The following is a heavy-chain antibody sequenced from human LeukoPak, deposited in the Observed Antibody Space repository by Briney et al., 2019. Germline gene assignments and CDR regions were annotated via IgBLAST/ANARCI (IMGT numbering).Heavy chain of an antibody. Sequence: SGTLSVTCMHSGGSICRYYWCWMRQPLGKGVGCIGYIYSSGSTNYNPPLTSRVTTPFDTPKHQFSLNLSSVTAADRTVCYIARHRNSGYQSHGMAVGGEGTTLTV. V-gene: IGHV4-59*08. CDR3: ARHRNSGYQSHGMAV. D-gene: IGHD5-12*01. J-gene: IGHJ6*02. CDR1: GGSICRYY. CDR2: IYSSGST.